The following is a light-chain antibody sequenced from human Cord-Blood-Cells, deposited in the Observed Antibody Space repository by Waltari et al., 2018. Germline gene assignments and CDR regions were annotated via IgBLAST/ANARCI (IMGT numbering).Light chain of an antibody. CDR1: SSDVGSYTL. CDR3: CSYAGSSTVV. V-gene: IGLV2-23*02. Sequence: QSALTQPASVSGSPGQSITISCTGPSSDVGSYTLVPWYQQHPGKAPNLMIYEVSKRPSGVSNRFSGSKSGNTASLTISGLQAEDEADYYCCSYAGSSTVVFGGGTKLTVL. CDR2: EVS. J-gene: IGLJ2*01.